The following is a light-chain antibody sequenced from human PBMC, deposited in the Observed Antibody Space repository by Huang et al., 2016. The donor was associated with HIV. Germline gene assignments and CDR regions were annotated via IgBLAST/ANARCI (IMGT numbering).Light chain of an antibody. J-gene: IGKJ1*01. CDR3: QQYNNWPRT. CDR1: QSISSN. CDR2: DAS. V-gene: IGKV3-15*01. Sequence: ELVMTQSPATLSVFPGARATLSCRARQSISSNLARYRQNPGQAPWLLIYDASNRDSGVPARFSGSGSGTEFTLTISGLQSEDFAVYYCQQYNNWPRTFGQGTKVEI.